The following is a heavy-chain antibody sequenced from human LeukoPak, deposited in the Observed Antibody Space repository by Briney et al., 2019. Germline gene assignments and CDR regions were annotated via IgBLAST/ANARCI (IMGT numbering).Heavy chain of an antibody. CDR2: INQDGSAT. D-gene: IGHD1-14*01. V-gene: IGHV3-7*05. CDR3: SREYSWSGRDY. CDR1: GFTVSSNY. Sequence: PGGSLRLSCAASGFTVSSNYMSWVRQAPGKGLEWVANINQDGSATNYVDSVKGRFTISRDNAKNSLYLQMNSLRADDTAVYYCSREYSWSGRDYWGQGTLVTVSS. J-gene: IGHJ4*02.